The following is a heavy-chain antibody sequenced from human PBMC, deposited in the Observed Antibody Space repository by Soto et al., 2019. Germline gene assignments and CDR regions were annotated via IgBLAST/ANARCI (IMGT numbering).Heavy chain of an antibody. J-gene: IGHJ6*02. Sequence: GASVKVSCKASGGTFSSYAISWVRQAPGQGLEWMGGIIPIFGTANYAQKFQGRVTITADESTSTAYMELSSLRSEDTAVYYCARPAAAYYYYYYGMDVWGQGTTVTVSS. CDR2: IIPIFGTA. CDR1: GGTFSSYA. D-gene: IGHD2-2*01. CDR3: ARPAAAYYYYYYGMDV. V-gene: IGHV1-69*13.